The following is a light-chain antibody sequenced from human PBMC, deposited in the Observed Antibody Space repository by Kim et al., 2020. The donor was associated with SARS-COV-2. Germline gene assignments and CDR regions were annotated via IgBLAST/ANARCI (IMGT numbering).Light chain of an antibody. J-gene: IGLJ2*01. CDR2: GRS. Sequence: VALGQTVRITCQGDRLRSYYATWYQQKPRQAPIVVIYGRSNRPSGIPDRFSGSASGDTASLTISGTQAEDEADFYCQSRDSGGKVVFGGGTKLTVL. CDR1: RLRSYY. V-gene: IGLV3-19*01. CDR3: QSRDSGGKVV.